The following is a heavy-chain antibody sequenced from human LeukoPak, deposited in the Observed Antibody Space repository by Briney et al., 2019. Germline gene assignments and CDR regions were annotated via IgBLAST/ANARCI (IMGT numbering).Heavy chain of an antibody. CDR3: ASPRGDDSGGYYTWYFHH. J-gene: IGHJ1*01. D-gene: IGHD3-22*01. CDR2: ISYIGST. CDR1: GGSISSSY. Sequence: SETLSLTCTVSGGSISSSYWSWIRQPPGKGLERIGYISYIGSTNYNPSLKSRVTVSVDTSRNQFSLKLSSATAADTAVYFCASPRGDDSGGYYTWYFHHWGQGILVTVSS. V-gene: IGHV4-59*08.